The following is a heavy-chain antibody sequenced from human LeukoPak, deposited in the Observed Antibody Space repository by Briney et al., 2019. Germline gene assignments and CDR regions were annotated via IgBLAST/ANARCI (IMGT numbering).Heavy chain of an antibody. V-gene: IGHV5-51*01. J-gene: IGHJ6*04. CDR2: IYPGDSDT. CDR1: GYSFTSYW. CDR3: ATHYYGSGRGPYGMDV. D-gene: IGHD3-10*01. Sequence: TGESLKISCKGSGYSFTSYWIGWVRQMPGKCLEWMGIIYPGDSDTRYSPSFQGQVTISADKSISTAYLQWSSLKASDTAMYYCATHYYGSGRGPYGMDVWGKGTTVTVSS.